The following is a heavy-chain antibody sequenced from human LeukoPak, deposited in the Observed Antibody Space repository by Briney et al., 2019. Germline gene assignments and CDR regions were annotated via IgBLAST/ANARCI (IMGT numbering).Heavy chain of an antibody. Sequence: SETLSLTCAVSGGSISGGGYSWTWIRQPPGKGLEWVALIDYSGSTYYNPSLKSRVTISVDRSKNQFSLKVMSVTAADTAVYFCASVHDQFGMGVWGQGTTVTVSS. V-gene: IGHV4-30-2*01. D-gene: IGHD3-16*01. CDR3: ASVHDQFGMGV. J-gene: IGHJ6*02. CDR2: IDYSGST. CDR1: GGSISGGGYS.